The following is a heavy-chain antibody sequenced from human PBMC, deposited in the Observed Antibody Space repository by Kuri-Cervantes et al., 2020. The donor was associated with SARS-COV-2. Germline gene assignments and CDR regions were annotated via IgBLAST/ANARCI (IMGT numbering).Heavy chain of an antibody. D-gene: IGHD4-11*01. CDR1: GFTFSSYA. Sequence: GGSLRLSCAASGFTFSSYAMHWVRQAPGKGLEWVAVISYDGSNKYYADSVKGRFTISRDNSKNTLYLQMNSLRAEDTAVYYCAREGHDYSNLRTPYYYYYYMDVWGKGTTVTV. J-gene: IGHJ6*03. CDR3: AREGHDYSNLRTPYYYYYYMDV. CDR2: ISYDGSNK. V-gene: IGHV3-30-3*01.